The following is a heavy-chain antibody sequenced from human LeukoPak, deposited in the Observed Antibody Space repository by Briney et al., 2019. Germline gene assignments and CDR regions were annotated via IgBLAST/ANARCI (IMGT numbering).Heavy chain of an antibody. Sequence: PGGSLRLSCAASGFTFSSYAMHWVRQAPGKGLEWVAVISYDGSNKYYADSVNGRFTISRDNSKNTLYLQMNSLRAEDTAVYYCAKDASTTLTTGWYFDVWGRGTLVTVSS. CDR1: GFTFSSYA. J-gene: IGHJ2*01. D-gene: IGHD4-11*01. CDR3: AKDASTTLTTGWYFDV. CDR2: ISYDGSNK. V-gene: IGHV3-30*04.